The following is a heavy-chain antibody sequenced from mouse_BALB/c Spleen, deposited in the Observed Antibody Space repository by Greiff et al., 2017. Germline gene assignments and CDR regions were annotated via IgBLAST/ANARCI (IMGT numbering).Heavy chain of an antibody. V-gene: IGHV10-1*02. CDR1: GFTFNTYA. CDR3: VRLRLYAMDY. Sequence: EAHLVESGGGLVQPKGSLKLSCAASGFTFNTYAMNWVRQAPGKGLEWVARIRSKSNNYATYYADSVKDRFTISRDDSQSMLYLQMNNLKTEDTAMYYCVRLRLYAMDYWGQGTSVTVSS. CDR2: IRSKSNNYAT. J-gene: IGHJ4*01. D-gene: IGHD2-4*01.